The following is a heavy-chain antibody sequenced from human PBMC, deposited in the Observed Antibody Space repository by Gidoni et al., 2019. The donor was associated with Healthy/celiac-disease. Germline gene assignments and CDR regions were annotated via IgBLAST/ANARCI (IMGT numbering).Heavy chain of an antibody. CDR3: ARNGDYVHAFDI. V-gene: IGHV3-30-3*01. CDR2: ISYDGSNK. CDR1: GFTFSSYA. J-gene: IGHJ3*02. D-gene: IGHD4-17*01. Sequence: QVQLVESGGGVVQPGRSLRLSCAASGFTFSSYAMHWVRQAPGKGLEWVAVISYDGSNKYYADSVKGRFTISRDNSKNTLYLQMNSLRAEDTAVYYCARNGDYVHAFDIWGQGTMVTVSS.